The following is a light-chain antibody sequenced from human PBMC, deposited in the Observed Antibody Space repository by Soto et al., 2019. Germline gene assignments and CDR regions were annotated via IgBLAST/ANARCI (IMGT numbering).Light chain of an antibody. CDR1: SSDVGSYNL. J-gene: IGLJ3*02. CDR3: CSYAGSSTWV. V-gene: IGLV2-23*01. CDR2: EGS. Sequence: QSVLTQPASVSGSPGHSITISCTGTSSDVGSYNLVSWYQQHPGKAPKLMIYEGSKRPSGVSNRFSGSKSGNTASLTISGLQAEDEADYYCCSYAGSSTWVFGGGTKLTVL.